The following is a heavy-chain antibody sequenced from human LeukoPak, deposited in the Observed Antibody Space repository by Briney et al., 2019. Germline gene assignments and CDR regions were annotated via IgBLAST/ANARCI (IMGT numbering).Heavy chain of an antibody. J-gene: IGHJ4*02. D-gene: IGHD3-10*01. CDR1: GLTFSSYW. V-gene: IGHV3-7*01. Sequence: GGSLRLSCAASGLTFSSYWMSRVRQAPGKGLEWVANIKQDGSEKYYVDSVKGRFTISRDNAKNSLYLQMNSLRAEDTAVYYCARDRLLWFGESLDYWGQGTLVTVSS. CDR2: IKQDGSEK. CDR3: ARDRLLWFGESLDY.